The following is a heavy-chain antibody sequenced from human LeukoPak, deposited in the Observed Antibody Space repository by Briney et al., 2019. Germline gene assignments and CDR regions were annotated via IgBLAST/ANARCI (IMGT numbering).Heavy chain of an antibody. CDR3: AKTAAMGNNWFDP. CDR1: GFTLTSYA. V-gene: IGHV3-23*01. CDR2: LSISGGGT. J-gene: IGHJ5*02. D-gene: IGHD6-13*01. Sequence: PGGSLRLSCAASGFTLTSYAMNWVRQAPGKGLEWVSTLSISGGGTFYADSVKGRFTISRDNSKITLYLQMNTLRAEDTAVYYCAKTAAMGNNWFDPWGQGTLVTVSS.